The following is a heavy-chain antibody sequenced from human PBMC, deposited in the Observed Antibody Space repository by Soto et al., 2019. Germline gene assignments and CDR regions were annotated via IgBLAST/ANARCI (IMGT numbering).Heavy chain of an antibody. D-gene: IGHD2-2*01. CDR3: AREIVPAAMRPNFDY. Sequence: ASVKVSCKASGYTFTSYYMHWVRQAPGQGLEWMGIINPSGGSTSYAQKFQGRVTMTRDTSTSTVYMELSSLRSEDTAVYYCAREIVPAAMRPNFDYWGQGTLVTVSS. V-gene: IGHV1-46*01. CDR1: GYTFTSYY. J-gene: IGHJ4*02. CDR2: INPSGGST.